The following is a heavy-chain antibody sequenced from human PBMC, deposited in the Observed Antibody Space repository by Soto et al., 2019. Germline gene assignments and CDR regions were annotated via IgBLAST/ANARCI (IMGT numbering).Heavy chain of an antibody. J-gene: IGHJ6*02. CDR3: AKDISGSGWYTGVAYYYYYGMDV. Sequence: HPGGSLRLSCAASGFTFDDYTMHWVRQAPGKGLEWVSLISWDGGSTYYADSVKGRFTISRDNSKNSLYLQMNSLRTEDTALYYCAKDISGSGWYTGVAYYYYYGMDVWGQGTTVTVSS. V-gene: IGHV3-43*01. CDR2: ISWDGGST. D-gene: IGHD6-19*01. CDR1: GFTFDDYT.